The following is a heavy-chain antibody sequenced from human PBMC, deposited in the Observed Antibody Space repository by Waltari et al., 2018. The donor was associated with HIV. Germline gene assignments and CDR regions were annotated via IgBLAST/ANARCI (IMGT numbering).Heavy chain of an antibody. D-gene: IGHD2-8*01. J-gene: IGHJ4*02. CDR3: TRLTGLSQADF. Sequence: QLHLQESGPGPVKPSQTLSLTCAVSGDSISSSTHYLGWIRQPPGKGLEWIGALFYGGDTYYNPSLQGRVTMSVDTSENQFSLRLNSVTATDTAMYYCTRLTGLSQADFWGRGTLVTVSS. V-gene: IGHV4-39*01. CDR2: LFYGGDT. CDR1: GDSISSSTHY.